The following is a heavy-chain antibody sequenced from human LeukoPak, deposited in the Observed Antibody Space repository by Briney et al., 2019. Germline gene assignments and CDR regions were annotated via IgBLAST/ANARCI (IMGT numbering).Heavy chain of an antibody. D-gene: IGHD3-3*01. J-gene: IGHJ5*02. Sequence: PSETLSLTCTVSGGSISSSGYSWGWIRQPPGKGLNWIGSIYYSGSTYYNPSLKSRVTISVDTSKNQFSLKLSSVTAADTAVYYCARGQVSPITMRASFDPWGQGTLVTVSS. V-gene: IGHV4-39*01. CDR3: ARGQVSPITMRASFDP. CDR1: GGSISSSGYS. CDR2: IYYSGST.